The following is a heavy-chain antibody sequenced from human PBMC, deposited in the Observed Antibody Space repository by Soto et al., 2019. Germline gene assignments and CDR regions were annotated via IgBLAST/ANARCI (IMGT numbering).Heavy chain of an antibody. D-gene: IGHD3-9*01. Sequence: SETLSLTCAVYGGSFSGYYWSWIRQPPGKGLEWIGEINHSGSTNYNPSLKSRVTISVDTSKNQFSLKLSSVTAADTAVYYCARGPSSVWTGYYKSWFDPWGQGTLVTVSS. CDR2: INHSGST. CDR1: GGSFSGYY. CDR3: ARGPSSVWTGYYKSWFDP. V-gene: IGHV4-34*01. J-gene: IGHJ5*02.